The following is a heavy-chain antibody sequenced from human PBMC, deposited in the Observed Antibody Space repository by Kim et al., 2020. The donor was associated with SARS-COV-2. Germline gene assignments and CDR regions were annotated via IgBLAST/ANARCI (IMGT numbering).Heavy chain of an antibody. D-gene: IGHD3-22*01. CDR3: ARHGNRPYDSSGYYYGMDV. CDR1: GYSFTSYW. V-gene: IGHV5-10-1*01. CDR2: IDPSDSYT. J-gene: IGHJ6*02. Sequence: GESLKISCKGSGYSFTSYWISWVRQMPGKGLEWMGRIDPSDSYTNYSPSFQGHVTISADKSISTAYLQWSSLKASDTAMYYCARHGNRPYDSSGYYYGMDVWGQGTTVTVSS.